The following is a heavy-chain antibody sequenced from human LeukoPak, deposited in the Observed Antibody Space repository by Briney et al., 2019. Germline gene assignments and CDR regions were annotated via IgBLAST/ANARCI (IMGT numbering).Heavy chain of an antibody. Sequence: GESLKISCKGSGFSFTNYWISWVRQMPGKGLEWMGRIDPSDSYTQYSPSFQGHVTISADMSIGTVYLQWSSLKASDTAMYYCARIMTTVTKWGQGTLVTVSS. D-gene: IGHD4-17*01. CDR3: ARIMTTVTK. CDR1: GFSFTNYW. CDR2: IDPSDSYT. J-gene: IGHJ4*02. V-gene: IGHV5-10-1*01.